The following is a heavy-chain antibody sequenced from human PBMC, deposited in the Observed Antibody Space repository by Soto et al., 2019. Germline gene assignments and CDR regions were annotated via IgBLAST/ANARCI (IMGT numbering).Heavy chain of an antibody. CDR3: ARDPVTTCYFDY. J-gene: IGHJ4*02. Sequence: QVQLVESGGGVVQPGRSLRLSCAASGFTFSSYAMHWVRQAPGKGLEWVAVISYDGSNKYYADSVKGRFTISRDNSKKTLCLQMNSLSAEDTAVYYCARDPVTTCYFDYWGQGTLVTVSS. D-gene: IGHD4-17*01. CDR1: GFTFSSYA. V-gene: IGHV3-30-3*01. CDR2: ISYDGSNK.